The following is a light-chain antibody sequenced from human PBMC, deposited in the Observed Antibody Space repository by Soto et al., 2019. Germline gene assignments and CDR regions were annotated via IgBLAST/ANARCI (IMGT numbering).Light chain of an antibody. V-gene: IGKV3-15*01. CDR2: GAS. Sequence: IVMPQSPATLSVSPGERATLSCRASQSIGSNLAWYQQKPGQSPRLLIYGASTRATGIPARFSGSGSGTEFTLTINSLQSEDFAVYYCQQYKKWPQTLGQGTKVDIK. CDR1: QSIGSN. CDR3: QQYKKWPQT. J-gene: IGKJ2*01.